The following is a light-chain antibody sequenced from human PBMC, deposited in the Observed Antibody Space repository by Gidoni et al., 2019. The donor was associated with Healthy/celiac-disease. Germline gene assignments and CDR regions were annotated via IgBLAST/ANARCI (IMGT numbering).Light chain of an antibody. CDR1: QSVLYSSNNKNY. Sequence: DIVITQSPDSLAVSLGERATINCKSSQSVLYSSNNKNYLAWYQQKPGQPPKLLIYWASTRESGVPDRFSGSGSGTDFTLTISSLQAEEVAVYYCQQYYSTPWTFGQGTKVEIK. J-gene: IGKJ1*01. CDR3: QQYYSTPWT. V-gene: IGKV4-1*01. CDR2: WAS.